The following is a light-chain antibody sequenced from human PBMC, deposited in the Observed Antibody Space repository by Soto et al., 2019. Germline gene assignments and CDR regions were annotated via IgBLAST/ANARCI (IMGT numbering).Light chain of an antibody. CDR2: GAS. Sequence: IVLTQSPATLSLSPWERATLSCRASQSVSSYLAWYQQRPGQAPRLLLYGASTRATGIPARFSGSGSGTEFTLTISSLQSEDFAVYYCQQYNNWPRTFGQGTKVDIK. J-gene: IGKJ1*01. CDR1: QSVSSY. V-gene: IGKV3-15*01. CDR3: QQYNNWPRT.